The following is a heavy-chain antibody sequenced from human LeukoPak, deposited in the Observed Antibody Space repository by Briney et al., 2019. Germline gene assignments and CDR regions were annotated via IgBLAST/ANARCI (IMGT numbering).Heavy chain of an antibody. CDR1: GFTFSSYW. J-gene: IGHJ4*02. D-gene: IGHD3-16*02. CDR2: IWYDGSNK. V-gene: IGHV3-33*06. Sequence: PGGSLRLSCAASGFTFSSYWMSWVRQAPGKGLEWVAVIWYDGSNKYYADSVKGRFTISRDNSKNTLYLQMNSLRAEDTAVYYCAKDMITFGGVIVLFDYWGQGTLVTVSS. CDR3: AKDMITFGGVIVLFDY.